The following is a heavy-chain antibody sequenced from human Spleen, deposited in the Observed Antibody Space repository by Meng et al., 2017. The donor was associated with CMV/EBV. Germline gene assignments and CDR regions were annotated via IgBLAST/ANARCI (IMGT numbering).Heavy chain of an antibody. Sequence: ASVKVSCKASGYSFTSRGISWVRQAPGQGPEWMGWISGNNGNTKYAQKFQGRVTMTRDTSTSTVYMELSSLRSEDTAVYYCAREKGGFDIWGQGTVVTVSS. CDR2: ISGNNGNT. CDR1: GYSFTSRG. V-gene: IGHV1-18*01. D-gene: IGHD2-15*01. J-gene: IGHJ3*02. CDR3: AREKGGFDI.